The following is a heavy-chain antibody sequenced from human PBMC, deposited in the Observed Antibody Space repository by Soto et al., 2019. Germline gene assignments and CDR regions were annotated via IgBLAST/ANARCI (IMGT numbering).Heavy chain of an antibody. Sequence: EVQLVESGGGLVQPGGSLRLSCAASGFTFSSYWMHWVRQAPGKGLVWVSRINSDGSSTSYADSVKGRFTISRDNAKNPLYLQMNSLRAEDTAVYYCARETGDFWSGYFPFDYWGQGTLVTVSS. D-gene: IGHD3-3*01. J-gene: IGHJ4*02. CDR3: ARETGDFWSGYFPFDY. CDR2: INSDGSST. V-gene: IGHV3-74*01. CDR1: GFTFSSYW.